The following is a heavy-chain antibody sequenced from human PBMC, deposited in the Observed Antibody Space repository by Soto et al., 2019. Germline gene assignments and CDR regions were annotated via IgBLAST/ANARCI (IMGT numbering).Heavy chain of an antibody. Sequence: ASVKVSCKASGYTFTSYGISWVRQAPGQGLEWMGWISAYNGNTNYAQKLQGRVTMTTDTSTSTAYMELRSLRCDDTAVYYCASMYCSGGSCYGDFQHWGQGTLVTVSP. V-gene: IGHV1-18*01. CDR3: ASMYCSGGSCYGDFQH. J-gene: IGHJ1*01. CDR2: ISAYNGNT. CDR1: GYTFTSYG. D-gene: IGHD2-15*01.